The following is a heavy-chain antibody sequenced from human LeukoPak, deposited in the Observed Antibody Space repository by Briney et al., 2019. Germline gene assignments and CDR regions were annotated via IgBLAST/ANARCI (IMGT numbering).Heavy chain of an antibody. CDR3: ARVGEGGPWFDP. CDR1: GGSFSGYY. D-gene: IGHD3-10*01. J-gene: IGHJ5*02. CDR2: INHSGST. Sequence: SETLSLTCAVYGGSFSGYYWNWIRQPPGKGLEWIGEINHSGSTNYNPSLKSRVTISVDTSKNQFSLKLSSVTAADTAVYYCARVGEGGPWFDPWGQGTLVTVSS. V-gene: IGHV4-34*01.